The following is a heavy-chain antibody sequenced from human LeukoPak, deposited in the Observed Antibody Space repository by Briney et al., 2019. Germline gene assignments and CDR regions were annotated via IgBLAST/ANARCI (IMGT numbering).Heavy chain of an antibody. J-gene: IGHJ5*02. D-gene: IGHD1-26*01. CDR3: ARESGSYLNSFDP. Sequence: SVKVSCKASGGTFSSYAISWVRRAPGQGLEWMGGIIPIFGTANYAQKFQGRVTITADESTSTAYMELSSLRSEDTAVYYCARESGSYLNSFDPWGQGTLVTVSS. V-gene: IGHV1-69*13. CDR1: GGTFSSYA. CDR2: IIPIFGTA.